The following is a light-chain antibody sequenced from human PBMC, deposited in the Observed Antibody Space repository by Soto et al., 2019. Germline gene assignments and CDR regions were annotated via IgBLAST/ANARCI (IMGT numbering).Light chain of an antibody. CDR3: HQYYKWPLT. CDR2: DAS. CDR1: QSAISN. Sequence: EIVMTQSPATLSVSPGERVTLSCRASQSAISNLAWYQQKPGQTPRLLIYDASTRTTDIPARFSGSGSGTDFTLTISSLLSEDFAVYYCHQYYKWPLTFGGGTKWIS. V-gene: IGKV3-15*01. J-gene: IGKJ4*01.